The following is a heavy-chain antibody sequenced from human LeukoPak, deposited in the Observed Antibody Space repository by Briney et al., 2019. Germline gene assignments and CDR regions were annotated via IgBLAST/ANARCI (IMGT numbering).Heavy chain of an antibody. CDR1: GFTFSSYG. Sequence: PGGSLRLSCAASGFTFSSYGMSWVRQAPGKGLEWVSAISGSGGSTYYADSVKGRFTISRDNSKNTLYLQMNSLRAEDTAVYYCAKDSKDIVVVPDATFEYWGQGTLVTVSS. CDR3: AKDSKDIVVVPDATFEY. D-gene: IGHD2-2*01. J-gene: IGHJ4*02. CDR2: ISGSGGST. V-gene: IGHV3-23*01.